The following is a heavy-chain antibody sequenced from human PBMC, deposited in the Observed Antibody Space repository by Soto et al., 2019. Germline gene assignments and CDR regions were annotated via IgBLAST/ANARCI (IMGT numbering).Heavy chain of an antibody. Sequence: QLQLQESGSRLVKSSETLSLTCGVSGDTISTGGYSWAWIRQPPGKALEWIGHTYHSGTPYYNPSLKTGDRISVDRSKKLCSLNVSSAAVSDTAVYYCSRERYGDDGGYFDPVSQGTLVTVSS. CDR3: SRERYGDDGGYFDP. J-gene: IGHJ5*02. V-gene: IGHV4-30-2*01. D-gene: IGHD3-10*01. CDR1: GDTISTGGYS. CDR2: TYHSGTP.